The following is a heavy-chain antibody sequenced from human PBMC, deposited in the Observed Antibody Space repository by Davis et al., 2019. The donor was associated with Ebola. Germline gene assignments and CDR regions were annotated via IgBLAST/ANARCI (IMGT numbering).Heavy chain of an antibody. D-gene: IGHD2-2*01. V-gene: IGHV3-7*01. J-gene: IGHJ4*02. CDR3: AGDGVAAASDY. CDR2: IMQDGSEK. Sequence: GASLKISCVGSGFTFSRDWMTWLRQTPGKGLEWVANIMQDGSEKYYVDSVKGRFTISRDNAKNSLFLQMNSLRVEDTAMYYCAGDGVAAASDYWGQGTMVTVSS. CDR1: GFTFSRDW.